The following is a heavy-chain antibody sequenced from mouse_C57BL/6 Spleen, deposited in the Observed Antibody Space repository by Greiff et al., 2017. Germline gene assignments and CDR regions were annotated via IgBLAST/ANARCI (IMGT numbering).Heavy chain of an antibody. CDR2: IWGVGST. V-gene: IGHV2-6*01. Sequence: VQVVESGPGLVAPSQSLSITCTVSGFSLTSYGVAWVRQSPGKGLEWLGVIWGVGSTNYNSALKSRLSISKDNSKSQVFLKMNSLQTDDTAMYYCARNPSYAMDFWGQGTSVTVSS. CDR1: GFSLTSYG. J-gene: IGHJ4*01. CDR3: ARNPSYAMDF.